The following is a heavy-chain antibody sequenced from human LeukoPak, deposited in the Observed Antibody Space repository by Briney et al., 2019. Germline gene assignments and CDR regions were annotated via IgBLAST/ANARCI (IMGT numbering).Heavy chain of an antibody. CDR2: ISSSSSYI. D-gene: IGHD6-6*01. J-gene: IGHJ5*02. CDR3: ARGAIAARPGWFDP. CDR1: GFTFSSYS. Sequence: GGSLRLSCAASGFTFSSYSMNWVRQAPGKGLEWVSSISSSSSYIYYADSVKGRFTISRDNAKNSLYLQMNSLRAEDTAVYYCARGAIAARPGWFDPWGQGTLVTVSS. V-gene: IGHV3-21*01.